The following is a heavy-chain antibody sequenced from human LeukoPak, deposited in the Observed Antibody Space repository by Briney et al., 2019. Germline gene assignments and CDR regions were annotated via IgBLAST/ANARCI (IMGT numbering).Heavy chain of an antibody. J-gene: IGHJ3*02. CDR1: GGSISSYY. Sequence: SETLSLTCTVSGGSISSYYWSWIRQPPGKGLEWIGEIYHSGSTNYNPSLKSRVTISVDKSKNQFSLKLSSVPAADTAVYYCARSVTGAVFDIWGQGTMVTVSS. CDR3: ARSVTGAVFDI. CDR2: IYHSGST. D-gene: IGHD2-21*02. V-gene: IGHV4-59*12.